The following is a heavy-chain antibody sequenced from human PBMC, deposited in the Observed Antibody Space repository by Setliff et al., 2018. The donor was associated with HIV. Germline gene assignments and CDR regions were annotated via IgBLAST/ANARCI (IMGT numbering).Heavy chain of an antibody. D-gene: IGHD5-12*01. J-gene: IGHJ6*03. Sequence: GGSLRLSCAASGFTFSSYEMNWVRQAPGKGLEWVSYISSSGSTIYYADSMKGRFTISRDNAKNSLHLQMNSLRAEDTAVYYCARARLRNYYYYMDVWAKGTTVTVSS. V-gene: IGHV3-48*03. CDR2: ISSSGSTI. CDR3: ARARLRNYYYYMDV. CDR1: GFTFSSYE.